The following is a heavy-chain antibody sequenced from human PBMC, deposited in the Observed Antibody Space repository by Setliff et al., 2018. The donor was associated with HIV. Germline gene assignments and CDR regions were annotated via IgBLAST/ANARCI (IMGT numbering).Heavy chain of an antibody. CDR3: ASPFGVVTLNYYYYMDV. Sequence: SVKVSCKASGGTFSSYAISWVRQAPGQELEWMGGIIPILGIANYAQKFQGRVTITADKSTSTAYMELSSLRSEDTAVYYCASPFGVVTLNYYYYMDVWGKGTTVTVSS. CDR2: IIPILGIA. D-gene: IGHD3-3*01. V-gene: IGHV1-69*10. J-gene: IGHJ6*03. CDR1: GGTFSSYA.